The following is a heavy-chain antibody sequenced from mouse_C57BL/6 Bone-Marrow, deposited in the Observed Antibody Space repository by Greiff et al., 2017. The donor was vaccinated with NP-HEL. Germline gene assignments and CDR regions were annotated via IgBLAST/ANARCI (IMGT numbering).Heavy chain of an antibody. Sequence: VQLQQPGAELVRPGTSVKLSCKASGYTFTSYWMHWVKQRPGQGLEWIGVIDPSDSYTNYNQKFKGKATLTVDTSSSTAYMQLSSLTSEDSAVYYWARWGDYDVWYFDVWGTGTTVTVSS. CDR1: GYTFTSYW. V-gene: IGHV1-59*01. CDR2: IDPSDSYT. J-gene: IGHJ1*03. D-gene: IGHD2-4*01. CDR3: ARWGDYDVWYFDV.